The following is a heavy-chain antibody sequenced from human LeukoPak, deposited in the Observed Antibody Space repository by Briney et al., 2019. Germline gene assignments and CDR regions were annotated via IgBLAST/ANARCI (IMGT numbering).Heavy chain of an antibody. CDR1: GFTFDDYA. CDR3: AKEGRAIYYYDSSGYYGVYFDY. V-gene: IGHV3-9*03. D-gene: IGHD3-22*01. Sequence: PGRSLRLSWAASGFTFDDYAMHWVRQAPGKGLEWVSGISWNSGSIGYADSVKGRFTISRDNAKNSLYLQMNSLRAEDMALYYCAKEGRAIYYYDSSGYYGVYFDYWGQGTLVTVSS. CDR2: ISWNSGSI. J-gene: IGHJ4*02.